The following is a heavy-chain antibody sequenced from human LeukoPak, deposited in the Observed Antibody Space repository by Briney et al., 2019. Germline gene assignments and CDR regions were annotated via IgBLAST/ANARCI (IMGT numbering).Heavy chain of an antibody. V-gene: IGHV3-21*01. J-gene: IGHJ2*01. CDR2: ISSSSSYI. Sequence: GGSLRLSCADSGFTFSSYSMNWVRQAPGKGLEWVSSISSSSSYIYYADSVKGRFTISRDNAKNSLYLQMNSLRAEDTAVYYCARPTSKGLLWYFDLWGRGTLVTVSS. CDR3: ARPTSKGLLWYFDL. D-gene: IGHD2/OR15-2a*01. CDR1: GFTFSSYS.